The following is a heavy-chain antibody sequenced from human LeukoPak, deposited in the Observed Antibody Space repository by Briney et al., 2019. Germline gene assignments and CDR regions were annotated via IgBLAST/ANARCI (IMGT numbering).Heavy chain of an antibody. CDR3: ARGALDAYDS. CDR2: ISITSNTI. D-gene: IGHD5-24*01. Sequence: GGSLRLSCAASGFSFRDYEMNWVRQAPGEGLEWVSYISITSNTIHYADSVKGRFTISRDNTKNSLHLQMTRLRADDTAVYYCARGALDAYDSWGQGTPVTVSS. J-gene: IGHJ5*01. V-gene: IGHV3-48*03. CDR1: GFSFRDYE.